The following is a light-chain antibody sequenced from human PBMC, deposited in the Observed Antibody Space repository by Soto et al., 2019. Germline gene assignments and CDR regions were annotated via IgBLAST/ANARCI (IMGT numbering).Light chain of an antibody. CDR1: QDISSR. J-gene: IGKJ4*01. Sequence: DIPLTQSPSFLSASVGDRVTITCRASQDISSRLAWYQQKPGIAPKLLIYAASTLQSGVPSRFSGSGSGTEFTLTISSLQPEDFATYYCQQLNTYPPVTFGGGTKVEIK. CDR3: QQLNTYPPVT. V-gene: IGKV1-9*01. CDR2: AAS.